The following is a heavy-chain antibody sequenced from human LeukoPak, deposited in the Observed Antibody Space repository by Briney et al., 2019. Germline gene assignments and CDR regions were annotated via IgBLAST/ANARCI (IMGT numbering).Heavy chain of an antibody. J-gene: IGHJ4*02. CDR2: MRSYSDGVTT. D-gene: IGHD4-17*01. Sequence: GGSLRLSCAASGFTFSVAWMVWVRQAPGKGLEWVGRMRSYSDGVTTDYAAPVKGRFTISRDDSKNTLYLQMNSLKTEDTAVYYCTTVFTVTTFALDYWGQGALVTVSS. CDR3: TTVFTVTTFALDY. CDR1: GFTFSVAW. V-gene: IGHV3-15*01.